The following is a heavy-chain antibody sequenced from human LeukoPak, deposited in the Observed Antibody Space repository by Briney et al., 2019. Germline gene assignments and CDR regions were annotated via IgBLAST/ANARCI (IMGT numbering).Heavy chain of an antibody. Sequence: SETLSLTCTVSGGSISSGDYYWGWIRQPPGKGLEWIGSIYYSGSTYYNPSLKSRVTISVDTSKNQFSLKLSSVTAADTAVYYCARQLGGAWDVPYYFDYWGQGTLVTVSS. D-gene: IGHD7-27*01. CDR3: ARQLGGAWDVPYYFDY. CDR1: GGSISSGDYY. J-gene: IGHJ4*02. CDR2: IYYSGST. V-gene: IGHV4-39*01.